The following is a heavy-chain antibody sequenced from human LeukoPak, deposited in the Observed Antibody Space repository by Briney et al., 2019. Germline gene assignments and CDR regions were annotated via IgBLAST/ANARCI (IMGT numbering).Heavy chain of an antibody. Sequence: GGSLRLSCAASGFTFSSYGMHWVRRAPGKGLEWVAVIWYDGSNKYYADSVKGRFTISRDNSKNTLYLQMNSLRAEDTAVYYCAKDGYSSSWYGYYYYYMDVWGKGTTVTVSS. V-gene: IGHV3-33*06. CDR1: GFTFSSYG. J-gene: IGHJ6*03. CDR3: AKDGYSSSWYGYYYYYMDV. CDR2: IWYDGSNK. D-gene: IGHD6-13*01.